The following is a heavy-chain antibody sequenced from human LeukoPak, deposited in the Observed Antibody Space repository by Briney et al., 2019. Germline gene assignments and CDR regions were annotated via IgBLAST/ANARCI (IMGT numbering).Heavy chain of an antibody. D-gene: IGHD5-18*01. Sequence: SETLSLTCAVYGGSFSGYYWSWIRQPPGKGLEWIGEINHSGSTNYNPSLKSRVTISVDTSKNQFSLKLSSVTAADTAVYYCARGPVGYSYGLGQYNWFDPWGQGTLVTVSS. J-gene: IGHJ5*02. CDR2: INHSGST. V-gene: IGHV4-34*01. CDR3: ARGPVGYSYGLGQYNWFDP. CDR1: GGSFSGYY.